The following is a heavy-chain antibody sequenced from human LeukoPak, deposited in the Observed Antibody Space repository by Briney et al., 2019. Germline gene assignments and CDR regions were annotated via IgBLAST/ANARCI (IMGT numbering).Heavy chain of an antibody. CDR1: GFTFSSYE. CDR3: ARDNYSVQDAFDY. Sequence: GGTLRLSCAASGFTFSSYEMNWVRQAPGKGLKWVSYISSSGSTIYYADSVKGRFTISRDNAKNSLYLQMNSLRAEDTAVYYCARDNYSVQDAFDYWGQGTLVTVSS. J-gene: IGHJ4*02. D-gene: IGHD5/OR15-5a*01. CDR2: ISSSGSTI. V-gene: IGHV3-48*03.